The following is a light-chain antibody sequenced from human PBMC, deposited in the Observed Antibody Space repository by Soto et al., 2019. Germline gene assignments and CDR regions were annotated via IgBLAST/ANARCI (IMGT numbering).Light chain of an antibody. CDR2: GAS. CDR1: QSVRSSY. V-gene: IGKV3-20*01. CDR3: QQHGTSPLT. J-gene: IGKJ4*01. Sequence: EIVLTQSPGTLSLSPGERATLSCRASQSVRSSYLAWYQQKPGQAPRLLIYGASSRATGISDRFSGSGSGTDFTLTISRLEPEDFAVYYCQQHGTSPLTFGGGTKVEMK.